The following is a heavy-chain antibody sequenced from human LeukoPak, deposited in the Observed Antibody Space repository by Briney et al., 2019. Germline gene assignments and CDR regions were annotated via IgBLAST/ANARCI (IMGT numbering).Heavy chain of an antibody. CDR1: GFTVSSND. D-gene: IGHD3-10*01. V-gene: IGHV3-53*01. CDR3: ARAKPKNMVRGLIMRRESRYYFDY. CDR2: IYSGGST. J-gene: IGHJ4*02. Sequence: GGSLRLSCAASGFTVSSNDMSWVRQAPGKGLECISVIYSGGSTYYADSVKGRFTISRDNSKSTLYIQMNSPRAEDTAVYYCARAKPKNMVRGLIMRRESRYYFDYWGQGTLVTVSS.